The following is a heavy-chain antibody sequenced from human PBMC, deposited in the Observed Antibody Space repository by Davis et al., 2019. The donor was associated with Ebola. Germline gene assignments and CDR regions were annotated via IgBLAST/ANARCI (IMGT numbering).Heavy chain of an antibody. J-gene: IGHJ4*02. D-gene: IGHD5-18*01. CDR2: IKQDGSEK. V-gene: IGHV3-7*01. CDR1: GFTFSSYW. Sequence: PGGSLRLSCAASGFTFSSYWMSWVRQAPGKGLEWVANIKQDGSEKYYVDSVKGRFTISRDNAKNSLYLQMNSLRAEDTAVYYCTRALDTAILDYFDLWGPGTLITVSS. CDR3: TRALDTAILDYFDL.